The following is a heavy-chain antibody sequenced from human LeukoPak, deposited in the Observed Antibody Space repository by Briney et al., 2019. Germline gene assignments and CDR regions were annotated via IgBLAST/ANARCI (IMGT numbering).Heavy chain of an antibody. CDR2: ISYDGSNK. V-gene: IGHV3-30-3*01. Sequence: GGSLRLSCAASGFTFSSYAVHWVRQAPGKGLEWVALISYDGSNKYSADSVKGRFTISRDNSKNTLYLQMNSLRAEDTAVYYCARDLAVAVKKSYGMDVWGQGTTVTVSS. CDR3: ARDLAVAVKKSYGMDV. J-gene: IGHJ6*02. CDR1: GFTFSSYA. D-gene: IGHD6-19*01.